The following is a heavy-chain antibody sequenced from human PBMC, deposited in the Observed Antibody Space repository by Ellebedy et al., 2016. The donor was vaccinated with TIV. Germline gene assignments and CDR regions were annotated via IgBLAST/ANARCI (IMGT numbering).Heavy chain of an antibody. CDR1: GFTFSSYA. V-gene: IGHV3-23*01. CDR2: LNANGVVI. J-gene: IGHJ4*02. D-gene: IGHD3-10*02. Sequence: GESLKISCAASGFTFSSYAASWVRQAPGKGLEWVAGLNANGVVIAYADSVKGRSTISRDNSKNTLYLQMNSLRPEDTAVYYCASSRYHYYVGNTIFVYWGQGTLVTVSS. CDR3: ASSRYHYYVGNTIFVY.